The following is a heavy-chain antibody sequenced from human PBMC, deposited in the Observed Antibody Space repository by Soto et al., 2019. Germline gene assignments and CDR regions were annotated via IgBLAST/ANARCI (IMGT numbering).Heavy chain of an antibody. CDR3: ARGSGTIPYCIDY. CDR2: IWYDGSNK. D-gene: IGHD3-10*01. J-gene: IGHJ4*02. Sequence: GGSLKLSCAASGFTFSSYGMHWVRQAPGKGLEWVAVIWYDGSNKYYADSVKGRFTISRDNSKNTLYLQMNSLRAEDTAVYYCARGSGTIPYCIDYWGQGTLVTVSS. CDR1: GFTFSSYG. V-gene: IGHV3-33*01.